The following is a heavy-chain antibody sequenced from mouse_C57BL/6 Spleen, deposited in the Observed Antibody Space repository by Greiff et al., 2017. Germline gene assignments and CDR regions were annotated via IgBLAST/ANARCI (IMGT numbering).Heavy chain of an antibody. D-gene: IGHD1-1*01. V-gene: IGHV1-82*01. J-gene: IGHJ4*01. Sequence: QVQLKQSGPELVKPGASVKISCKASGYAFSSSWMNWVKQRPGKGLEWIGRIYPGDGDTNYNGKFKGKATLTADKSSSTAYMQLSSLTSEDSAVSFCAREEDYGSSYGYAMDYWGQGTSVTVSS. CDR3: AREEDYGSSYGYAMDY. CDR1: GYAFSSSW. CDR2: IYPGDGDT.